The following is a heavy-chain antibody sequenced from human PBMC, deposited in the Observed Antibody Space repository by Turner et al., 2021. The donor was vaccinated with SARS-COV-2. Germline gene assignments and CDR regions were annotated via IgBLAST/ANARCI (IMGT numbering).Heavy chain of an antibody. CDR3: ATAPPIAAAGRWFDP. D-gene: IGHD6-13*01. Sequence: QVQLVQSGAEVKKPGASVTVSCKVSGYTLTELSMHWVRQAPGTGLEWMGGFDPEDGETIYAQKFQGRVTMTEDTSTDTSYMELSSLRSEDTAVYYCATAPPIAAAGRWFDPWGQGTLVTVSS. CDR2: FDPEDGET. J-gene: IGHJ5*02. CDR1: GYTLTELS. V-gene: IGHV1-24*01.